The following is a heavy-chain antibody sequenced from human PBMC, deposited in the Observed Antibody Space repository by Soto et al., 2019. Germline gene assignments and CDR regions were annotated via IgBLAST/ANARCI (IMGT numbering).Heavy chain of an antibody. Sequence: QVQLVQSGAEVKKPGSSVKVSCKASGGTFSSYTISWVRQAPGQGLEWMGRIIPILGIANYAQKFQGRVTITADKSTSTAYMELSSLRSEDTAVYYCARGRYYYDSSSSYWGQGTLVTVSS. CDR3: ARGRYYYDSSSSY. CDR2: IIPILGIA. D-gene: IGHD3-22*01. CDR1: GGTFSSYT. J-gene: IGHJ4*02. V-gene: IGHV1-69*02.